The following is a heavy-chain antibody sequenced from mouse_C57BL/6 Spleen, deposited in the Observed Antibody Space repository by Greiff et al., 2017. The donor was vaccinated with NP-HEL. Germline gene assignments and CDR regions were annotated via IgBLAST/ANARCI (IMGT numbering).Heavy chain of an antibody. Sequence: DVMLVESGGGLVQPKGSLKLSCAASGFTFNTYAMHWVRQAPGKGLEWDARIRSKSSNYATYYADSVKDRFTISRDDSQSMLYLQMNNLKTEDTAMYYCVRDGPYWYFDVWGTGTTVTVSS. CDR3: VRDGPYWYFDV. V-gene: IGHV10-3*01. CDR2: IRSKSSNYAT. CDR1: GFTFNTYA. J-gene: IGHJ1*03.